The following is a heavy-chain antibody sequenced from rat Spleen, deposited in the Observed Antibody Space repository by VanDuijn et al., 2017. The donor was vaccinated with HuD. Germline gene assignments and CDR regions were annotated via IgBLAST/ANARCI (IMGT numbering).Heavy chain of an antibody. Sequence: EVQLVESGGGLVQPGRSMKLSCAASGFTFSTFPMAWVRQAPTKGLEWVATIGSSGGSIFYRDSVKGRFTISRDNAKSTLYLQMNSLRSEDTATYYCTRDPDIPTYFFDYWGQGVMVTVSS. CDR1: GFTFSTFP. CDR3: TRDPDIPTYFFDY. J-gene: IGHJ2*01. CDR2: IGSSGGSI. V-gene: IGHV5-46*01. D-gene: IGHD2-1*01.